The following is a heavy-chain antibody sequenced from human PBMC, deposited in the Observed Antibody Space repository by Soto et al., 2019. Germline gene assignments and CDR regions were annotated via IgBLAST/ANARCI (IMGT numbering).Heavy chain of an antibody. CDR2: TYYRSRWYN. Sequence: SQTLSLTCVISGDSVSSNSAAWNWIRQSPSRGLEWLGRTYYRSRWYNDYAVSVRSRITVNADTSKNQFSLHLNSVTPADTAVYYCATSFNRFDPWGQGTLATVSS. V-gene: IGHV6-1*01. CDR1: GDSVSSNSAA. CDR3: ATSFNRFDP. J-gene: IGHJ5*02.